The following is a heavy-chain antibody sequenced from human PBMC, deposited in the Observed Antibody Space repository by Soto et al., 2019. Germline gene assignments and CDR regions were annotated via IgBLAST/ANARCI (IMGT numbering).Heavy chain of an antibody. CDR1: GFTFSSYA. J-gene: IGHJ4*02. CDR3: AKVDRHSGYCSSTSCPFDY. CDR2: ISGSGGST. D-gene: IGHD2-2*01. Sequence: EVQLLESGGGLVQPGGSLRLSCAASGFTFSSYAMSWVRQAPGKGLEWVSAISGSGGSTYYADSVKGRFTISRDNSKNTLYLQMNSLRAEDTAVYYCAKVDRHSGYCSSTSCPFDYWGQGTLVTVSS. V-gene: IGHV3-23*01.